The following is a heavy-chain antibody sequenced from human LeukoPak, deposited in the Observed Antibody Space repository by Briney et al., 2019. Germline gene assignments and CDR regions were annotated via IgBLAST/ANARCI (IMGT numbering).Heavy chain of an antibody. Sequence: SETLSLTCTVSGGSISSYYWSWIRQPPGKGLEWIGYIYYSGSTNYNPSLKSRVTISVDTSKNQFSLKLSSVTAADTAVYYCARGPYGDPTSFDYWGQGTLVTVSS. V-gene: IGHV4-59*01. J-gene: IGHJ4*02. CDR1: GGSISSYY. D-gene: IGHD4-17*01. CDR2: IYYSGST. CDR3: ARGPYGDPTSFDY.